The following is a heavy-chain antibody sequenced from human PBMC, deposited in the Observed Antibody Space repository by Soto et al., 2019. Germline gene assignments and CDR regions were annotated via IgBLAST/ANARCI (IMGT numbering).Heavy chain of an antibody. Sequence: ASVKVSCKASGGTFSSYTISWVRQAPGQGLEWMERIIPILGIANYAQKFQGRVTITADKSTSTAYMELSSLRSEDTAVYYCASLDGGPRWFDPWGQGTLVTVSS. J-gene: IGHJ5*02. V-gene: IGHV1-69*02. CDR1: GGTFSSYT. CDR2: IIPILGIA. D-gene: IGHD4-17*01. CDR3: ASLDGGPRWFDP.